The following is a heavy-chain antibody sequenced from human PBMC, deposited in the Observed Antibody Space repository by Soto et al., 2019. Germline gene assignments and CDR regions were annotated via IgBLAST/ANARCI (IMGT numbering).Heavy chain of an antibody. D-gene: IGHD3-10*01. Sequence: EVQLLESGGGLVQPGGSLRLSCAASGFTFGSYAMSWVRQAPGKGLEWVSLISGTGDSSEYANSVKGRYTISRDYSKTTVFLQMNSLRAEDTAVYFGAKDNGNYGSGSFSHWGQGTLVTVSS. J-gene: IGHJ4*02. CDR2: ISGTGDSS. V-gene: IGHV3-23*01. CDR1: GFTFGSYA. CDR3: AKDNGNYGSGSFSH.